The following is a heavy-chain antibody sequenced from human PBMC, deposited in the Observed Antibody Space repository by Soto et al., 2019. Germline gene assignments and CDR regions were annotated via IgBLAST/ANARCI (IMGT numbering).Heavy chain of an antibody. CDR1: GFTFSSYS. Sequence: EVQLVESGGGLVKPGGSLRLSCAASGFTFSSYSMNWVRQAPGKGLEWVSSISSSSSYIYYADSVKGRFTISRDNAKNSLYLQMNSLRAEDTAGYYCARDVQQYPFDYWGQGTLVTVSS. J-gene: IGHJ4*02. CDR3: ARDVQQYPFDY. V-gene: IGHV3-21*01. CDR2: ISSSSSYI. D-gene: IGHD2-2*01.